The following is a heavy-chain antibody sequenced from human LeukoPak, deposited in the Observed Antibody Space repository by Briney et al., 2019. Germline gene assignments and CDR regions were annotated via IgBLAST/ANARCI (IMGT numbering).Heavy chain of an antibody. CDR2: ISSSGTTI. V-gene: IGHV3-11*04. CDR3: ARGNRGYSRYFDY. J-gene: IGHJ4*02. D-gene: IGHD4-11*01. Sequence: GGSLRLSCAASGFTFSDYYMSWIRQAPGKGLEWVSYISSSGTTIYYADSVKGRFTISRDNAKNSLYLQMSSLRAEDTAVYYCARGNRGYSRYFDYCGQGTLVTVSS. CDR1: GFTFSDYY.